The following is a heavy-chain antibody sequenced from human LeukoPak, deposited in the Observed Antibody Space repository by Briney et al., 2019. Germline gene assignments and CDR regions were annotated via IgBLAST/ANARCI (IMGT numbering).Heavy chain of an antibody. Sequence: GGSLRLSCAASGFTFSSYSMNWVRQAPGKGLEWISSISSTGGTTYYADSVKGRFTISRDNSKNTLFLQVNSLRAEDTAIYYCAKNGDRGAYCSGGSCYPYYYYYMDVWGKGTTVTISS. CDR3: AKNGDRGAYCSGGSCYPYYYYYMDV. CDR1: GFTFSSYS. J-gene: IGHJ6*03. V-gene: IGHV3-23*01. CDR2: ISSTGGTT. D-gene: IGHD2-15*01.